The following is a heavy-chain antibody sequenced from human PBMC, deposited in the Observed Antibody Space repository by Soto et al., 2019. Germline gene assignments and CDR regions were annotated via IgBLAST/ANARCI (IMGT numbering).Heavy chain of an antibody. CDR3: ARESIVGATNRRRRWFDP. CDR2: IIPIFGTA. Sequence: QVQLVQSGAEVKKPGSSVKVSCKASGGTFSSYAISWVRQAPGQGLEWMGGIIPIFGTANYAQKFQGRVTITADEXTXTXYMELSSLRSEDTAVYYCARESIVGATNRRRRWFDPWGQGTLVTVSS. CDR1: GGTFSSYA. J-gene: IGHJ5*02. D-gene: IGHD1-26*01. V-gene: IGHV1-69*12.